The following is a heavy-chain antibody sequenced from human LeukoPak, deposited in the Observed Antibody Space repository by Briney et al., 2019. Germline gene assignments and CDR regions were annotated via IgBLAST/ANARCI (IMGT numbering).Heavy chain of an antibody. V-gene: IGHV3-30*18. CDR2: ISYDGSNK. CDR1: GFTFSSYG. D-gene: IGHD6-13*01. J-gene: IGHJ4*02. Sequence: GGSLRLSCAASGFTFSSYGMHWVRQAPGKGLEWVAVISYDGSNKYYADSVEGRFTISRDNSKNTLYLQMNSLRAEDTAVYYCAKTSIAAEYYFDYWGQGTLVTVSS. CDR3: AKTSIAAEYYFDY.